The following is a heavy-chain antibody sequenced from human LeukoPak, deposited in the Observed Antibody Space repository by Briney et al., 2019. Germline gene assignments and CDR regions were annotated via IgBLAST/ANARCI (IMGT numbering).Heavy chain of an antibody. V-gene: IGHV3-53*01. CDR3: ARTPISGIYSGVFDF. D-gene: IGHD1-26*01. CDR1: GFTVSSNY. CDR2: IYSGGST. J-gene: IGHJ4*01. Sequence: GGSLRLSCAASGFTVSSNYMSWVRQAPGKGLEWVSVIYSGGSTYYADSVKGRFTIYRDNSKNTLYLEMNNLRAEHTAVYYCARTPISGIYSGVFDFWGQGTLVTVSS.